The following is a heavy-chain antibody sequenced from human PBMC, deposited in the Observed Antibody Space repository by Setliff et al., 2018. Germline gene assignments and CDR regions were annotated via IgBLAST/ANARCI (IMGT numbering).Heavy chain of an antibody. D-gene: IGHD2-15*01. J-gene: IGHJ4*02. CDR2: IKPDGSEK. CDR1: GFTFSNCW. Sequence: GASLRLSCAASGFTFSNCWVSWVRQAPGKGLEWVASIKPDGSEKYYVDSVKGRFTISRDNAKNSLSLQMNSLRTEDTAVYYCVGAGTYSYWGQGTLVTVSS. CDR3: VGAGTYSY. V-gene: IGHV3-7*01.